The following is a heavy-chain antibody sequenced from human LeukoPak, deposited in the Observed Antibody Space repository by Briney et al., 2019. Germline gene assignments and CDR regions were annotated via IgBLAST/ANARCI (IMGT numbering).Heavy chain of an antibody. CDR2: FSSNGVTV. J-gene: IGHJ4*02. Sequence: PGGSLRLSCVASGFDLEDYSMHWVRQAPGKGLEWVSSFSSNGVTVAYGGSVKGRFTMSRDNAKKSVFLEINGLGLEDTALYYCARASLLFGYDSAGYYFDYWGQGTLVTVST. CDR3: ARASLLFGYDSAGYYFDY. D-gene: IGHD3-22*01. V-gene: IGHV3-9*01. CDR1: GFDLEDYS.